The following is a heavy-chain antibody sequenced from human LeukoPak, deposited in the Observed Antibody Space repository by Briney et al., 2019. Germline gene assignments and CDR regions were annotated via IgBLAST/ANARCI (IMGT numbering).Heavy chain of an antibody. CDR3: AKEGSGSSGWPFYYYYMDV. CDR2: IRFDGSHK. J-gene: IGHJ6*03. D-gene: IGHD6-19*01. V-gene: IGHV3-30*02. Sequence: PGGSLRLSCAASGFTFNNYGMFWVRQAPGKGLDWVSFIRFDGSHKYYADSVKGRFTISRDNSKNTLYLQMNSLRAEDTAVYYCAKEGSGSSGWPFYYYYMDVWGKGTTVTVSS. CDR1: GFTFNNYG.